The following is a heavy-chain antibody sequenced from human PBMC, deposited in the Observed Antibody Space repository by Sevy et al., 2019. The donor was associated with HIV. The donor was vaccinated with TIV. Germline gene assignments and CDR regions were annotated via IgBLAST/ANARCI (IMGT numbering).Heavy chain of an antibody. V-gene: IGHV4-38-2*01. Sequence: SETLSLTCAVSGYSISSGYYWGWIRQPPGKGLEWIGSIYHSGSTYYNPSLKSRVTISVDTSKNHFSLMLSSVTAADTAVYYCARSWGRWNYFDYWGQGTLVTVSS. CDR2: IYHSGST. CDR3: ARSWGRWNYFDY. J-gene: IGHJ4*02. D-gene: IGHD7-27*01. CDR1: GYSISSGYY.